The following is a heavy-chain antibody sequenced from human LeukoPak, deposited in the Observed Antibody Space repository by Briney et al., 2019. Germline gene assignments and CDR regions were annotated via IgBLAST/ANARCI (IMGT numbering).Heavy chain of an antibody. CDR2: IYYSGST. Sequence: SETLSLTCTVSGGSISSSSYYWGWIRQPPGKGLEWIGSIYYSGSTYYNPSLKSRVTISVDTSKNQFSLKLSSVTAADTAVYYCARHVAVGAPGGDPSDIWGQGTMVTVSS. D-gene: IGHD1-26*01. J-gene: IGHJ3*02. CDR3: ARHVAVGAPGGDPSDI. CDR1: GGSISSSSYY. V-gene: IGHV4-39*01.